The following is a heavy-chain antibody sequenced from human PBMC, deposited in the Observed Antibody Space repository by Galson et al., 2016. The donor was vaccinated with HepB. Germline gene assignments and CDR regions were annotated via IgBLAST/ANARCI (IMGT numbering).Heavy chain of an antibody. CDR2: IIPMFGTS. D-gene: IGHD6-6*01. J-gene: IGHJ4*02. CDR3: ARGPYSSSVGAKFDH. Sequence: QSGAEVKKPGSSVTVSCKASGGTLNNYAITWVRQAPGQGLEWMGGIIPMFGTSKNAQKFQGRLSITADESTGTVYMELNSLRSEDTAVYFCARGPYSSSVGAKFDHWGQGTLVIVSS. CDR1: GGTLNNYA. V-gene: IGHV1-69*01.